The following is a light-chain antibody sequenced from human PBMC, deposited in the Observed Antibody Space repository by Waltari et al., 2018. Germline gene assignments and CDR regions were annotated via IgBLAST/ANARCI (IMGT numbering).Light chain of an antibody. CDR3: QVWDIDSDPSVV. V-gene: IGLV3-21*03. Sequence: SYVLTQPPSVSVAPGRTARITCGGNNIGTKTAHWYQQKPGQAPVMVVYDDIDRASGIPERLSGSNSGNTATLIVNRVEAGDEADYYCQVWDIDSDPSVVFGGGTKLTVL. J-gene: IGLJ2*01. CDR2: DDI. CDR1: NIGTKT.